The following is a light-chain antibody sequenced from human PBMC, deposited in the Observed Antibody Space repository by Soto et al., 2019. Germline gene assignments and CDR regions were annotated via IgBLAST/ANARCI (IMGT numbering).Light chain of an antibody. Sequence: QSALTQPPSASGSPGQSVTISCTGTSSDVGGYNDVSWYQQHPGKAPKLMISGVNKRSSGVPDRFSGSKSGNTASLIVSGLKAEDEADYYCCSFAGSTPDVFGTGTKLTVL. V-gene: IGLV2-8*01. J-gene: IGLJ1*01. CDR3: CSFAGSTPDV. CDR2: GVN. CDR1: SSDVGGYND.